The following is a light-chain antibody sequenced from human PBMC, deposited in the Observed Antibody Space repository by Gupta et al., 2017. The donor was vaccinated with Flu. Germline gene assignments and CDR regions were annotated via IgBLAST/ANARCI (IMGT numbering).Light chain of an antibody. CDR3: QQYDSYPRV. Sequence: PSSLSASTGDRVTITCRASQGISSYLAWYQQKPGKAPKLLIYAASTLQSGVPSRFSGSGSGTDFTLTISCLQSEDFATYYCQQYDSYPRVFGHGTKVDIK. CDR2: AAS. CDR1: QGISSY. J-gene: IGKJ3*01. V-gene: IGKV1-8*01.